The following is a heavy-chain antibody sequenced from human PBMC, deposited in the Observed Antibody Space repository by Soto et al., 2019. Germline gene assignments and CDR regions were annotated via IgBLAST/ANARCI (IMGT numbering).Heavy chain of an antibody. J-gene: IGHJ4*02. CDR1: GGTFSSYA. CDR3: ASSHIVVVTAIGYFDY. D-gene: IGHD2-21*02. V-gene: IGHV1-69*01. CDR2: SIPIFGTA. Sequence: QVQLVQSGAEVKKPGSSVKVSCKASGGTFSSYAISWVRQAPGQGLEWMGGSIPIFGTANYAQKFQGRVTITADESTSTAYMELSSLRSEDTAVYYCASSHIVVVTAIGYFDYWGQGTLGTVSS.